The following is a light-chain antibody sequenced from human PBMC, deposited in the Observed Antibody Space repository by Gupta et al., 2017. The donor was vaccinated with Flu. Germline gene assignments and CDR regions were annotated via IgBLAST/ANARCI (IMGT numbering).Light chain of an antibody. CDR3: QQSYSSPPT. CDR2: AVS. Sequence: DIQMTQSPSSLSASAGDRVTITCLASQSIMTYLNWYQHKPGKAPKLLIYAVSNLQNGVPSRFSASGSGTDVTLSISSLQPEDFATYFWQQSYSSPPTFGQGTKVEVK. CDR1: QSIMTY. V-gene: IGKV1-39*01. J-gene: IGKJ1*01.